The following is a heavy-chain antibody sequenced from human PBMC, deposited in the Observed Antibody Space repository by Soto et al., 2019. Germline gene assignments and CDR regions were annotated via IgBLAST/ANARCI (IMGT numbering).Heavy chain of an antibody. Sequence: GGCMRISCAASRFTFGRERTNWVRQAPGTGLERVSSISSTTNYIYYADSVEGRFTFSRDNAKNTLYLQMPSLRAEDTAMYYCACWGHIVPVAPSDFDRWGQGTLVTVSS. CDR2: ISSTTNYI. J-gene: IGHJ4*02. D-gene: IGHD2-8*02. CDR3: ACWGHIVPVAPSDFDR. CDR1: RFTFGRER. V-gene: IGHV3-21*01.